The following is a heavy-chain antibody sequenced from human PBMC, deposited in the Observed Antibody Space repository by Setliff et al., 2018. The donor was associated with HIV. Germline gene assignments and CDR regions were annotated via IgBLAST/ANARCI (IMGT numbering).Heavy chain of an antibody. CDR3: ATRIRDGHRGYGYFDF. V-gene: IGHV1-69*13. CDR1: GGTFSSYA. CDR2: IIPIFGTA. J-gene: IGHJ4*02. D-gene: IGHD5-12*01. Sequence: GASVKVSCKASGGTFSSYAISWVRQAPGQGLEWMGGIIPIFGTANYAQKFQGRVTITADESTSTAYMELSSLRPEDTAVYYCATRIRDGHRGYGYFDFWGQGTLVTVS.